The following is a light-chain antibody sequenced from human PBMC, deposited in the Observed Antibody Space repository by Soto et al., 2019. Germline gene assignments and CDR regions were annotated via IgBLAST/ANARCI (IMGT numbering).Light chain of an antibody. V-gene: IGKV3-20*01. J-gene: IGKJ1*01. CDR2: HAS. CDR3: QQYGISPRT. CDR1: QTVDSNY. Sequence: EIGLTQAPGTLSLSPGQRATLSCRASQTVDSNYLAWYQQKPGQAPRLLIYHASGRATGIPDRFSGSGSGTDFTLTISRLEPEDFAVYYCQQYGISPRTFGQGTKVEIK.